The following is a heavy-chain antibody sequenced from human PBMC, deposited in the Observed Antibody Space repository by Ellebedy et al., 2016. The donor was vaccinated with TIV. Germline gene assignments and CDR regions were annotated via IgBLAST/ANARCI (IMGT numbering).Heavy chain of an antibody. CDR2: ISSTCYYI. V-gene: IGHV3-21*04. CDR1: GFTVSNNY. D-gene: IGHD1-7*01. Sequence: GESLKISCEVSGFTVSNNYMTWVRQAPGKGLEWVSSISSTCYYIYYADSVKGRFTISRDDARNSLFLQMNSLRAEDTAVYYCAKLPVAYNWNYADDYWGQGTLVTVSS. CDR3: AKLPVAYNWNYADDY. J-gene: IGHJ4*02.